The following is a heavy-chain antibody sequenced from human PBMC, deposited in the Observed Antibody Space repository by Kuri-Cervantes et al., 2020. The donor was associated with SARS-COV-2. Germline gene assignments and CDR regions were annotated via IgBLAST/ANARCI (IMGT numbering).Heavy chain of an antibody. CDR3: ARGCCTSPNCYHDFAH. V-gene: IGHV1-18*01. D-gene: IGHD2-2*01. CDR1: GYTFTSYG. J-gene: IGHJ4*02. Sequence: ASVKVSCKASGYTFTSYGISWVRQAPGQGLEWMGWISAYNGNTNYAQKLQGRVTMTTDISTNTAFMELSSLGSDDTAVYYCARGCCTSPNCYHDFAHWGQGTLVTVSS. CDR2: ISAYNGNT.